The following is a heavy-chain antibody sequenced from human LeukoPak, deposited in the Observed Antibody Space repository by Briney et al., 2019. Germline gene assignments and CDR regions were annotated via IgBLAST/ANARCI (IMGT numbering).Heavy chain of an antibody. V-gene: IGHV4-59*01. CDR3: ARAKQWLDY. D-gene: IGHD6-19*01. CDR2: IYYSEST. CDR1: GGSISSYY. J-gene: IGHJ4*02. Sequence: SETLSLTCTVSGGSISSYYWSWIRQPPGKGLEWIGYIYYSESTNYNPSLKSRVTISVDTSKNQFSLKLSSVTAADTAVYYCARAKQWLDYWGQGTLVTVSS.